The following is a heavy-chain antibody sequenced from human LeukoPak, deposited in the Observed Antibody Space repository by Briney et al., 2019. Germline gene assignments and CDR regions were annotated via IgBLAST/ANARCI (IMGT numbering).Heavy chain of an antibody. CDR3: ARAPSYDTMEAVDP. CDR2: ISAYNGNT. CDR1: GYTFTSYG. V-gene: IGHV1-18*01. D-gene: IGHD3-9*01. Sequence: ASVKVSCKASGYTFTSYGISWVRQAPGQGLEWMGWISAYNGNTNYAQKLQGRVTMTTDTSTSTAYMELRSLRSDDTAVYYCARAPSYDTMEAVDPWGQGTLVTVSS. J-gene: IGHJ5*02.